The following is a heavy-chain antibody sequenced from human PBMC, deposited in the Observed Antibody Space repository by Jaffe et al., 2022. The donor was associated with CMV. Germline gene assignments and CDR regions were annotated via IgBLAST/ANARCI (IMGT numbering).Heavy chain of an antibody. CDR1: GFPFSTYV. CDR2: ITGSGDYT. CDR3: EVKGDTSDNSYLDS. V-gene: IGHV3-23*04. D-gene: IGHD3-22*01. Sequence: EVHLVESGGGLVQPGGSLRLSCAASGFPFSTYVMTWVRQAPGKGLEWVSSITGSGDYTYYADSVKGRFTVSRDNSKNTLYLQMNSLRAEDTAIYYCEVKGDTSDNSYLDSWGHGTLVTVSS. J-gene: IGHJ4*01.